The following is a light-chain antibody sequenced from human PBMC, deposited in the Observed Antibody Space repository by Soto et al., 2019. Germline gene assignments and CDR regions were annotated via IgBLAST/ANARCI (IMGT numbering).Light chain of an antibody. Sequence: IVLTQSPDTLSLSPGERATLSCRASESVGSNYLAWYQQKPGQAPRLLIYGASSRATGIPDRFSGSGSGTDFTLTIRRLEPEDFAVYHWQQYSSPPTFGQGTNVEI. CDR1: ESVGSNY. CDR3: QQYSSPPT. J-gene: IGKJ1*01. CDR2: GAS. V-gene: IGKV3-20*01.